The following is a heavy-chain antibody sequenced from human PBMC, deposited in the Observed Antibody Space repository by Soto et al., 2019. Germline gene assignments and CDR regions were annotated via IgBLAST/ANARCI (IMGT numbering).Heavy chain of an antibody. V-gene: IGHV5-51*01. CDR3: ARRSSNSMDV. Sequence: PRESLKISCQGSGYSFSNYWIVWVRQMPGKGLEWMGIIYPGDSETKYSPSFQGQVTISADKSINTAYLQWISLKASDTAMYYCARRSSNSMDVWGQGTTVTVSS. CDR2: IYPGDSET. J-gene: IGHJ6*02. CDR1: GYSFSNYW. D-gene: IGHD4-4*01.